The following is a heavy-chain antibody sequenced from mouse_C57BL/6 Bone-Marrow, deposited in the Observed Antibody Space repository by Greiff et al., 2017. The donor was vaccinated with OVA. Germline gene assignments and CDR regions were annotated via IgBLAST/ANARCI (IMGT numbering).Heavy chain of an antibody. J-gene: IGHJ2*01. CDR2: INPSSGYT. CDR3: ARPLGSSYRYYFDY. D-gene: IGHD1-1*01. V-gene: IGHV1-4*01. CDR1: GYTFTSYT. Sequence: LEESGAELARPGASVKMSCKASGYTFTSYTMHWVKQRPGQGLEWIGYINPSSGYTKYNQKFKDKATLTADKSSSTAYMQLSSLTSEDSAVYYCARPLGSSYRYYFDYWGQGTTLTVSS.